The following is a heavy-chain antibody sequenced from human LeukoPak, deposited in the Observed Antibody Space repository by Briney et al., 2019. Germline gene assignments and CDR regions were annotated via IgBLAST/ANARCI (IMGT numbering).Heavy chain of an antibody. CDR2: INPNSGGT. CDR1: GCTFTGYY. V-gene: IGHV1-2*02. CDR3: ARNPPIQLWLRGYYYYYGMDV. Sequence: ASVKVSCTASGCTFTGYYMHWVRQAPGQGLEWMGWINPNSGGTNYAQKFQGRVTMTRDTSISTAYMELSRLRSDDTAVYYCARNPPIQLWLRGYYYYYGMDVWGQGTTVTVSS. D-gene: IGHD5-18*01. J-gene: IGHJ6*02.